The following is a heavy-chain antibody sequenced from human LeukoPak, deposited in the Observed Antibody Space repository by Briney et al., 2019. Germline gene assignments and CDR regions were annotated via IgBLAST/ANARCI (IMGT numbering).Heavy chain of an antibody. CDR1: GGIFSSYA. CDR2: IIPIFGTA. V-gene: IGHV1-69*06. D-gene: IGHD3-3*01. J-gene: IGHJ4*02. CDR3: ARDGKGRFDFRENDC. Sequence: SVKVSCKASGGIFSSYAISWVRQAPGQGLEWMGGIIPIFGTANYAQKFQNRVTMTADTATSTAYMELRSLGSDDTAVYYCARDGKGRFDFRENDCWGQGTLVTVSS.